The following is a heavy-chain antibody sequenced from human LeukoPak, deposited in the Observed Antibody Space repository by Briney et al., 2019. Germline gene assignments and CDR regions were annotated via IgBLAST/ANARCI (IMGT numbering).Heavy chain of an antibody. Sequence: PGGSLRLSCAASGFTFSNYSMNWVRQAPGKGLEWVSSISSSSNYIYYADSVKGRFTISRDNAKNSLYLQMNSLRAEDTAVYYCARDPNLNYWGQGTLVTVSS. CDR1: GFTFSNYS. CDR3: ARDPNLNY. J-gene: IGHJ4*02. CDR2: ISSSSNYI. V-gene: IGHV3-21*01.